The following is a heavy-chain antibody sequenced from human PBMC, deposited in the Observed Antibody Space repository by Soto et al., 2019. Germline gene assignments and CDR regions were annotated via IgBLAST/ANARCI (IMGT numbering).Heavy chain of an antibody. D-gene: IGHD6-13*01. Sequence: QMQLVQSGPEVKKPGTSVKVSCKASGFTFTSSAVQWVRQARGQRLEWIGWIVVGSGNTNYAQKFQERVTITRDMSTSTAYMELSSLRSEDTAVYYCAADVSLGQQQLVFDYWGQGTLVTVSS. CDR3: AADVSLGQQQLVFDY. V-gene: IGHV1-58*01. CDR2: IVVGSGNT. CDR1: GFTFTSSA. J-gene: IGHJ4*02.